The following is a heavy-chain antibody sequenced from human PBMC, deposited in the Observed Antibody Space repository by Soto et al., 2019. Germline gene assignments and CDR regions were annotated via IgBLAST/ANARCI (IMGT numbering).Heavy chain of an antibody. J-gene: IGHJ6*03. CDR1: GYTFTSYD. D-gene: IGHD6-13*01. Sequence: ASVKVSCKASGYTFTSYDINWVRQATGQGLEWMGWMNPNSGNTGYAQKFQGRVTMTRNTSISTAYMELSSLRSEDTAVYYCARGERYSSSWYETQTYYMDVWGKGTTVTVSS. CDR2: MNPNSGNT. V-gene: IGHV1-8*01. CDR3: ARGERYSSSWYETQTYYMDV.